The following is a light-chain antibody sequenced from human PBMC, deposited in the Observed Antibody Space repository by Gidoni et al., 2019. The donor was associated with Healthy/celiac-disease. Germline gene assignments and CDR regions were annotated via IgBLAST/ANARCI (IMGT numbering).Light chain of an antibody. CDR2: GAS. J-gene: IGKJ4*01. Sequence: EIEMTQSPATLSVSPGERATLSCRASQSVSSNLAWYQQKPGQAPRLLIYGASTRATGIPARFSGSGSGTEFTLTISSLQSEDCAVYYCQQYNNWPPLTFGGGTKVEIK. V-gene: IGKV3-15*01. CDR3: QQYNNWPPLT. CDR1: QSVSSN.